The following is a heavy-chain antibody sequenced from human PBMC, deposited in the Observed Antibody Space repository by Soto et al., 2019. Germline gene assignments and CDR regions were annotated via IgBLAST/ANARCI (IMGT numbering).Heavy chain of an antibody. CDR1: GYSFANYW. V-gene: IGHV5-51*01. J-gene: IGHJ6*02. D-gene: IGHD1-1*01. CDR3: ARVQYKDYYGMDV. Sequence: GESLKISCKASGYSFANYWIGWVRQMPGKGLEWMGVIYPGDSDTRYSPSFQGQVTISADKSISTAYLQWSSLKASDTAMYYCARVQYKDYYGMDVWGQGTTVTVSS. CDR2: IYPGDSDT.